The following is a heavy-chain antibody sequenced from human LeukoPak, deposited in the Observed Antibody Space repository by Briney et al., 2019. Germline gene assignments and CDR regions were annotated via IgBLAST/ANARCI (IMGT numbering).Heavy chain of an antibody. V-gene: IGHV1-46*01. Sequence: ASVRVSCKTSGYTFTGYYMHWVRQAPGQGLEWMGIINPSGGSTSYAQKFQGRVTMTRDTSTSTVYMELRSLRSDDTAVYYCARDRGYTLSPFDPWGQGTLVTVSS. D-gene: IGHD5-18*01. J-gene: IGHJ5*02. CDR3: ARDRGYTLSPFDP. CDR2: INPSGGST. CDR1: GYTFTGYY.